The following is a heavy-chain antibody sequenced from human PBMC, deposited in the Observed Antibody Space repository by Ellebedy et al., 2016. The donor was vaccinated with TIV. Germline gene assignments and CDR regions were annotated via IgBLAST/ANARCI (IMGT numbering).Heavy chain of an antibody. CDR2: ISGSGGST. D-gene: IGHD6-19*01. CDR1: GFTFSSYA. J-gene: IGHJ4*02. Sequence: GESLKISXAASGFTFSSYAMSWVRQAPGKGLEWVSAISGSGGSTYYADSVKGRFTISRDNSKNTLYLQMNSLRAEDTAVYYCARDSGWLDYWGQGTLVTVSS. CDR3: ARDSGWLDY. V-gene: IGHV3-23*01.